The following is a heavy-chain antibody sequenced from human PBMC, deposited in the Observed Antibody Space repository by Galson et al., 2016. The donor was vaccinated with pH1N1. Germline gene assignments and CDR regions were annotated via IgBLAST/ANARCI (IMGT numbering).Heavy chain of an antibody. D-gene: IGHD1-14*01. V-gene: IGHV4-61*02. Sequence: TLSLTCSVSGGPITSGIYFWGWIRQPAGKGLEWIGLIYSSGNTNYNPSLKSRVTISADASKNQFSLKRTSLTAAATALYYCFRGGEGVLLSGNPHNWFDPWGQGTLVTVSS. J-gene: IGHJ5*02. CDR1: GGPITSGIYF. CDR3: FRGGEGVLLSGNPHNWFDP. CDR2: IYSSGNT.